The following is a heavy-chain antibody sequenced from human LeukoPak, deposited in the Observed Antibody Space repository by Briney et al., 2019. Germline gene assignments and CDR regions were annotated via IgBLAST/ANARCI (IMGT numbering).Heavy chain of an antibody. CDR2: IYYSGST. CDR3: ARGSTGYYMNPPDY. J-gene: IGHJ4*02. Sequence: SETLSLTCTVSGGSISSYYWSWIRQPPGKGLEWIGYIYYSGSTNYNPSLKSRVTISVDTSKNQFSLKLSSVTAADTAVYYCARGSTGYYMNPPDYWGQGTLVTVSS. V-gene: IGHV4-59*01. CDR1: GGSISSYY. D-gene: IGHD3-9*01.